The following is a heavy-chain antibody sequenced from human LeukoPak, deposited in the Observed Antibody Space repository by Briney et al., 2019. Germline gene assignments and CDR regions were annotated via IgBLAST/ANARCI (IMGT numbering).Heavy chain of an antibody. CDR2: IYYSGGT. Sequence: SETLSLTCTVSGGSISSYYWSWIRQPPGKGLEWIGYIYYSGGTNYNPSLKSRVTISVDTSKNQFSLKLSSVTAADTAVYYCARHGFGGYYYDSSGYLSDAFDIWGQGTMVTVSS. D-gene: IGHD3-22*01. V-gene: IGHV4-59*08. J-gene: IGHJ3*02. CDR3: ARHGFGGYYYDSSGYLSDAFDI. CDR1: GGSISSYY.